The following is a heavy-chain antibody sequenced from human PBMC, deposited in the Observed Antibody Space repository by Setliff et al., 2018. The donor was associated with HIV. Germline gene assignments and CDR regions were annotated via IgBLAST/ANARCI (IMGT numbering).Heavy chain of an antibody. CDR2: INPNSGGT. Sequence: ASVKVSCKTSRYTFTGYHMHWVRQAPGQGLEWMGWINPNSGGTIYAQKFQDRVTMTRDTSSSTAYMELSRLRSDDTAVYYCATGRDSSGYYFLADYWGRGTLVTVSS. V-gene: IGHV1-2*02. J-gene: IGHJ4*02. CDR1: RYTFTGYH. CDR3: ATGRDSSGYYFLADY. D-gene: IGHD3-22*01.